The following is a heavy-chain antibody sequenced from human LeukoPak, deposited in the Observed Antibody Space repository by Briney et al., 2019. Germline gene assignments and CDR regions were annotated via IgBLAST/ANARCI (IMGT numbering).Heavy chain of an antibody. CDR3: ARVAGHVELPPYDFWSGYYFDY. CDR1: GFTFSSYA. CDR2: ISGSGGST. J-gene: IGHJ4*02. Sequence: GGSLRLSCAASGFTFSSYAMSWVRQAPGKGLEWVSAISGSGGSTYYADSVKGRFTISRDNSKNTLYLQMNSLRAEDTAVYYCARVAGHVELPPYDFWSGYYFDYWGQGTLVTISS. D-gene: IGHD3-3*01. V-gene: IGHV3-23*01.